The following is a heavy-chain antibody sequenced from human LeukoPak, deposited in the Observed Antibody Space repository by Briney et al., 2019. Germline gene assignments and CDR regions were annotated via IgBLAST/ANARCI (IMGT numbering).Heavy chain of an antibody. V-gene: IGHV3-11*01. Sequence: GGSLRLSCAASGFTFSDCNMRWIRQAPGKGLEWVSSISRSGSTKYYADSVKGRFTISRDNAKNSLFLQMNSLRAEDTAVYYCARVLRYCSGGNCYSGGLGYMDVWGKGTTVTISS. CDR2: ISRSGSTK. D-gene: IGHD2-15*01. CDR3: ARVLRYCSGGNCYSGGLGYMDV. J-gene: IGHJ6*03. CDR1: GFTFSDCN.